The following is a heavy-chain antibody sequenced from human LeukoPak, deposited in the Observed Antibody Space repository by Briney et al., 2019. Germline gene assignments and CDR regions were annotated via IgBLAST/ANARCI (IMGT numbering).Heavy chain of an antibody. D-gene: IGHD6-13*01. J-gene: IGHJ1*01. CDR2: MNPNSGNT. Sequence: ASVKVSCKASGYTFTSYDINWVRQATGQGLEWMGWMNPNSGNTGYAQKFQDRVTMTRNTSISTAYMELSSLRSEDTAVYYCARAKIAAAGMKVWVRGEYFQHWGQGTLVTVSS. CDR1: GYTFTSYD. CDR3: ARAKIAAAGMKVWVRGEYFQH. V-gene: IGHV1-8*01.